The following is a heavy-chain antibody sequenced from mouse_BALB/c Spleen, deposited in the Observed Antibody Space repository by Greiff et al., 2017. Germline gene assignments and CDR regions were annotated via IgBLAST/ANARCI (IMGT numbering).Heavy chain of an antibody. CDR2: ISSGSSTI. CDR3: ARAYGSRYAMDY. CDR1: GFTFSSFG. D-gene: IGHD1-1*01. V-gene: IGHV5-17*02. Sequence: DVMLVESGGGLVQPGGSRKLSCAASGFTFSSFGMHWVRQAPEKGLEWVAYISSGSSTIYYADTVKGRFTISRDNPKNTLFLQMTSLRSEDTAMYYCARAYGSRYAMDYWGQGTSVTVSA. J-gene: IGHJ4*01.